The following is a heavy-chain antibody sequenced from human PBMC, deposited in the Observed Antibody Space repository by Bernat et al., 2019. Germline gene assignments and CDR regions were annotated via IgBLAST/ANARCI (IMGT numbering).Heavy chain of an antibody. CDR3: AHRRLSSSWSFYFDY. CDR2: IYWDDDK. J-gene: IGHJ4*02. CDR1: GFSLSTGGVG. D-gene: IGHD6-13*01. V-gene: IGHV2-5*02. Sequence: QITLKESGPTLVKPTQALTLTCTFSGFSLSTGGVGVGWIRQPPGKALEWLALIYWDDDKRYSPSLKSRLTITKDTSKNQVVLTMTNMDPVDTATYYCAHRRLSSSWSFYFDYWGQGILVTVSS.